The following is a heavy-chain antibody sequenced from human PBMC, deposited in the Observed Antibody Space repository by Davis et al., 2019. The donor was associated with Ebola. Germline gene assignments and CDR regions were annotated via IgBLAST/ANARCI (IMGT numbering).Heavy chain of an antibody. CDR3: ARENYYDSSGYYSPGDY. V-gene: IGHV1-3*01. D-gene: IGHD3-22*01. CDR1: GYTFTSYA. Sequence: ASVKVSCKASGYTFTSYAMHWVRQAPGQRLEWMGWINAGNGNTKYSQKFQGRVTITRDTSASTAYMELSSLRSEDTAVYYCARENYYDSSGYYSPGDYWGQGTLVTVSS. CDR2: INAGNGNT. J-gene: IGHJ4*02.